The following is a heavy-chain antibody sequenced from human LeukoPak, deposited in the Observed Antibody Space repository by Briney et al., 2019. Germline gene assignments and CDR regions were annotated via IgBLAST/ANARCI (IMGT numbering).Heavy chain of an antibody. CDR1: GFTFSSYA. V-gene: IGHV3-30*04. CDR2: ISYDGSNK. Sequence: GGSLRLSCAASGFTFSSYAMHWVRQAPGKGLEWVAVISYDGSNKYYADSVKGRFTIFRDNSKNTLYLQMNSLRAEDTAVYYCASPTRDGYNFGYWGQGTLVTVSS. D-gene: IGHD5-24*01. CDR3: ASPTRDGYNFGY. J-gene: IGHJ4*02.